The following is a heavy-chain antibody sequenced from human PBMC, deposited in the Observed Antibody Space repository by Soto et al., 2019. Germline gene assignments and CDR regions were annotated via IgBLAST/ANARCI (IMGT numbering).Heavy chain of an antibody. CDR3: ARARRVYSYGYHAFDI. V-gene: IGHV3-74*01. D-gene: IGHD5-18*01. CDR1: GFTFSSYW. J-gene: IGHJ3*02. CDR2: INSDGSST. Sequence: PGGSLRLSCAASGFTFSSYWMHWVRQAPGKGLVWVSRINSDGSSTSYADSVKGRFTISRDNAKNTLYLQMNSLRAKDTAVYYCARARRVYSYGYHAFDIWGQGTMVTVSS.